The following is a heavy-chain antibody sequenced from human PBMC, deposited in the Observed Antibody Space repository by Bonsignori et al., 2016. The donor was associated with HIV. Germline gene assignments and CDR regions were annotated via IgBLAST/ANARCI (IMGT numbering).Heavy chain of an antibody. Sequence: GSLRLSCAVSDYSISSGYYWGWIRQPPGKGLEWIGSIYHSGSTYYNPSLKSRVTISVDTSKNQFSLKLSSVTAADTAVYYCARRMIFGVVIMTDGGAFDIWGQGTMVTVSS. V-gene: IGHV4-38-2*01. D-gene: IGHD3-3*01. J-gene: IGHJ3*02. CDR1: DYSISSGYY. CDR2: IYHSGST. CDR3: ARRMIFGVVIMTDGGAFDI.